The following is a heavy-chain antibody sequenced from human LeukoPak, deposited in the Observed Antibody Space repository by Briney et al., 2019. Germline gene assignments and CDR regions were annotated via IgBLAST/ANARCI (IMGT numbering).Heavy chain of an antibody. V-gene: IGHV3-21*01. J-gene: IGHJ6*03. Sequence: GGSLRLSCAASGFTFSSYSMNWVRQAPGKGLEWVSSISNDSNYIFYADSVKGRFTISRDNAKNSLFLQMNSLGAEDTAVYYCARCEWHYYHYYMDVWGKGTTVTVSS. CDR3: ARCEWHYYHYYMDV. D-gene: IGHD3-3*01. CDR2: ISNDSNYI. CDR1: GFTFSSYS.